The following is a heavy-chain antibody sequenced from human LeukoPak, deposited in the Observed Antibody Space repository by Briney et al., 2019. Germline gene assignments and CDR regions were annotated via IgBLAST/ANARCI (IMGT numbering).Heavy chain of an antibody. Sequence: ASVKVSCKVSGYTLTELSMHWVRQAPGKGLEWMGGFDPEDGETSYAQKFQGRVTMTEDTSTDTAYMGLSSLRSEDTAVYYCARQQANSSSWWDYFDYWGQGTLVTVSS. J-gene: IGHJ4*02. CDR2: FDPEDGET. CDR1: GYTLTELS. V-gene: IGHV1-24*01. CDR3: ARQQANSSSWWDYFDY. D-gene: IGHD6-13*01.